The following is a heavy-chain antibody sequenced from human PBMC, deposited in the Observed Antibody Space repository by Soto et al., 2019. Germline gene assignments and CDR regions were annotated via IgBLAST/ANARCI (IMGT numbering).Heavy chain of an antibody. Sequence: QLQLQESGPGLVKPSETLSLTCTVSGGSISSSSYYWGWIRQPPGKGLEWIGSIYYSGSTYYNPSLKRRVTISVDTSKNQFSLKLSSVTAADTAVYYCARHLYRSGWYPDEYYYYGMDVWGQGTTVTVSS. CDR3: ARHLYRSGWYPDEYYYYGMDV. CDR1: GGSISSSSYY. J-gene: IGHJ6*02. CDR2: IYYSGST. V-gene: IGHV4-39*01. D-gene: IGHD6-19*01.